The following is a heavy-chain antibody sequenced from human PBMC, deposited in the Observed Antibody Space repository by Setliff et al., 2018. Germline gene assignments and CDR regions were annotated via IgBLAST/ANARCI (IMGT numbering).Heavy chain of an antibody. V-gene: IGHV3-9*01. D-gene: IGHD5-18*01. CDR2: INWSGEII. CDR3: ATTRVWIPVLDS. Sequence: GGSLRLSCEVSGFTFDNHAMHWVRQAQGKGLEWVSGINWSGEIIGYADSVKGRFTFSRDNAKNSLFLEMNSLTVDDTAIYYCATTRVWIPVLDSCGQGTLVTASS. CDR1: GFTFDNHA. J-gene: IGHJ4*02.